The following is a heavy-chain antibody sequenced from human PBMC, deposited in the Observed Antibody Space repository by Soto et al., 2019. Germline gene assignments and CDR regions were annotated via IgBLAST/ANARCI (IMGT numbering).Heavy chain of an antibody. V-gene: IGHV4-34*01. CDR1: GGSFSGYY. CDR3: ARVPRYSMRGAFDI. Sequence: SETLSLTCAVYGGSFSGYYWSWIRQPPGKGLEWIGEINHSGSTNYNPSLKSRVTISVDTSKNQFSLNLSSVTAADTAVYYYARVPRYSMRGAFDIWGQGTMVTVSS. CDR2: INHSGST. D-gene: IGHD5-12*01. J-gene: IGHJ3*02.